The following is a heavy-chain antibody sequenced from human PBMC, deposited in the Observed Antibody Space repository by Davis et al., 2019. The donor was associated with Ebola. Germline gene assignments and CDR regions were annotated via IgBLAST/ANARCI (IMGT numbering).Heavy chain of an antibody. CDR2: INPSGGST. CDR1: GYTFTSYY. Sequence: AASVKVSCKASGYTFTSYYMHWVRQAPGQGLEWMGIINPSGGSTSYAQKFQGRVTMTRDTSTSTVYMELSSLRSEDTAVYYCARSPNDYDILTGFGVAGEAFDIWGQGTMVTVSS. CDR3: ARSPNDYDILTGFGVAGEAFDI. J-gene: IGHJ3*02. V-gene: IGHV1-46*01. D-gene: IGHD3-9*01.